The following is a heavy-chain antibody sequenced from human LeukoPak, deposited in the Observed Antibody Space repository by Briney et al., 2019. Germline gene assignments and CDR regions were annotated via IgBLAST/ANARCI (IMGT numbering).Heavy chain of an antibody. J-gene: IGHJ4*02. CDR3: ARDPYGANSF. Sequence: ASVKVSCKASGYSFTGYYMHWVRQAPGQGLEWMGWINPNSGDTNYAQKFQGRVTMTRDTSVNTAYMELSGLRSDDTAVYYCARDPYGANSFWGQGTLVTVSS. CDR1: GYSFTGYY. D-gene: IGHD4-23*01. CDR2: INPNSGDT. V-gene: IGHV1-2*02.